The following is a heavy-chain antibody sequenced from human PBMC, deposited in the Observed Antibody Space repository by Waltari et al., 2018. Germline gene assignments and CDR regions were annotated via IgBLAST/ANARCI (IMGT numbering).Heavy chain of an antibody. V-gene: IGHV3-15*01. J-gene: IGHJ3*02. CDR3: STASTPTHGAFDI. Sequence: EVQLVESGVGLVKPGGSLRLSCAASGLTFRYACMSWVRQPPGKGLEWVGRINSKTDGGTTDYVAPVKGRFTISRDDSRNTLYLQMNSLKVEDTAVYFCSTASTPTHGAFDIWGQGKMVTVSS. CDR1: GLTFRYAC. D-gene: IGHD2-15*01. CDR2: INSKTDGGTT.